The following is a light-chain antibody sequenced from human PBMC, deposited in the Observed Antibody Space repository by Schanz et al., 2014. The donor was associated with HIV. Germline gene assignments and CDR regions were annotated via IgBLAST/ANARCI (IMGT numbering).Light chain of an antibody. CDR3: FSSVVSDNLYV. J-gene: IGLJ1*01. CDR1: SNDVGTTDR. V-gene: IGLV2-23*02. CDR2: EVS. Sequence: QSALAQPASVSGSPGQSITISCTGTSNDVGTTDRVSWYQQHPDKAPKLMIYEVSERPPGVSSRFSGSKSANTASLTISGLQFEDEADYYCFSSVVSDNLYVFGTGTKLT.